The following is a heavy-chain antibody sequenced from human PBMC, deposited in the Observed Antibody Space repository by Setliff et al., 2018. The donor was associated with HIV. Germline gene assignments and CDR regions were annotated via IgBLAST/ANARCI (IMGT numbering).Heavy chain of an antibody. J-gene: IGHJ6*03. CDR3: ARDIGEADYYYMDV. D-gene: IGHD3-10*01. CDR1: GYTFTDYF. CDR2: INPNSGGT. V-gene: IGHV1-2*02. Sequence: ASVKVSCKASGYTFTDYFMHWVRQAPGQGLEWMGWINPNSGGTNYAQKFRGRVAMTRDTSISTAHMELSRLRSDDTAVYYCARDIGEADYYYMDVWGKGTTVTVSS.